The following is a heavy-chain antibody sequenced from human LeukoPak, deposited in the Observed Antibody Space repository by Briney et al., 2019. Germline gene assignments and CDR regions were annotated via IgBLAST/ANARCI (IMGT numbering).Heavy chain of an antibody. V-gene: IGHV3-64*01. CDR2: ISSNGDST. Sequence: PGGSLRLSCVASGFTFSSYGMNWVRQAPGKVLEYVSVISSNGDSTYYANSVKGRFTISRDNSKNTLYLQMGSLRAEDMAVYYCARDHRTYGMDVWGQGTTVTVSS. CDR3: ARDHRTYGMDV. CDR1: GFTFSSYG. D-gene: IGHD3-16*02. J-gene: IGHJ6*02.